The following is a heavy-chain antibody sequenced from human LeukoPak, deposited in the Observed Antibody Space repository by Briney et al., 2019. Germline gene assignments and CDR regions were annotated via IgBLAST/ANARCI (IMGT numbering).Heavy chain of an antibody. CDR2: ISAYNGDT. CDR1: GYTFTSYG. D-gene: IGHD1-20*01. Sequence: ASVKVSCKASGYTFTSYGINWVRQAPGQGLEWMGWISAYNGDTNYAQKLQGRVTMTTDTSTSTAYMELRSLRSDDTAVYYCARDRGAGHGYNWSDGGFDPWGQGTLVTVSS. CDR3: ARDRGAGHGYNWSDGGFDP. V-gene: IGHV1-18*01. J-gene: IGHJ5*02.